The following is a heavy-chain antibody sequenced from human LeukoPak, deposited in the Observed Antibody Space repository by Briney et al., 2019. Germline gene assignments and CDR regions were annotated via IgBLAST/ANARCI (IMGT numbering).Heavy chain of an antibody. D-gene: IGHD6-19*01. Sequence: GGSLRLSCAASGFTFSSYSMNWVRQAPGKGLEWVSSISSSSSYIYYADSVKGRFTISRDNAKNSLYLQMNSLRAEDTAVYYCARRIAVAGTRYLQHWGQGTLVTVSS. CDR2: ISSSSSYI. CDR3: ARRIAVAGTRYLQH. CDR1: GFTFSSYS. J-gene: IGHJ1*01. V-gene: IGHV3-21*01.